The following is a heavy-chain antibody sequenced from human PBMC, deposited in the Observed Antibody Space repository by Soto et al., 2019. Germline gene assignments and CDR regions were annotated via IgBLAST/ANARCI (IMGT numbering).Heavy chain of an antibody. CDR3: ARTQILGSHYFDY. Sequence: SETLSLTCTVSGVSISSGTYYWNWIRQHPGKGLEWIGYIYYSGSTNYNPSLKSRVTISVDRSKNQFSLKLSSVTAADTAVYYCARTQILGSHYFDYWGQGTLVTVSS. CDR1: GVSISSGTYY. CDR2: IYYSGST. J-gene: IGHJ4*02. D-gene: IGHD2-15*01. V-gene: IGHV4-61*01.